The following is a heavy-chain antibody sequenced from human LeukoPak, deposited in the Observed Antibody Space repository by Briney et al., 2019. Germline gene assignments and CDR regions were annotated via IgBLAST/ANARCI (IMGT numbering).Heavy chain of an antibody. J-gene: IGHJ5*02. Sequence: GASVKVSCKASGYTFTSYDINWVRQATGQGLEWMGWMNPNSGNTGYAQKFQGRVTITRNTSISTAYMELSSLRSEDTAVYYCAREVARGITIFGAGRNWFDPWGQGTLVTVSS. D-gene: IGHD3-3*01. V-gene: IGHV1-8*03. CDR1: GYTFTSYD. CDR3: AREVARGITIFGAGRNWFDP. CDR2: MNPNSGNT.